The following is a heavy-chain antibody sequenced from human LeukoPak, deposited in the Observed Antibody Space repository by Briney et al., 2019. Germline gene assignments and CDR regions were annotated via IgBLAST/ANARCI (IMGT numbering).Heavy chain of an antibody. Sequence: SETLSLTCAAYGGSFSGYYWTWIRQPPGKGLEWIGEINHSGSTNYNPSLKSRVTISVDTSNKQFSLKLTSVTAADTAVYYCHSYDYVWGSYRDDYWGQGTLVTVSS. D-gene: IGHD3-16*02. J-gene: IGHJ4*02. CDR1: GGSFSGYY. CDR3: HSYDYVWGSYRDDY. CDR2: INHSGST. V-gene: IGHV4-34*01.